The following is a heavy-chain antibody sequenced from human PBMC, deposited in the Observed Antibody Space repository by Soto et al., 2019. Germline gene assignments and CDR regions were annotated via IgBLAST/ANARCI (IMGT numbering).Heavy chain of an antibody. CDR2: IIPIFGTA. CDR1: GGPFSSYA. D-gene: IGHD2-21*02. Sequence: SVNVSFKTSGGPFSSYAMSLVRQATGQGLEWMGGIIPIFGTANYAQKFQGRVTITADESASTAYMELSRLRSEDTAVYYGASPEQYCGGDCYPWAFDIWGQGTMVTVSS. V-gene: IGHV1-69*13. J-gene: IGHJ3*02. CDR3: ASPEQYCGGDCYPWAFDI.